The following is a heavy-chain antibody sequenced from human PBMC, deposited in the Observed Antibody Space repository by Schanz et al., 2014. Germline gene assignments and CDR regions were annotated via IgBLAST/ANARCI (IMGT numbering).Heavy chain of an antibody. CDR1: GFTFSSYA. CDR3: ARERGSERRKRNFDH. D-gene: IGHD3-10*01. V-gene: IGHV3-33*08. J-gene: IGHJ2*01. CDR2: VVFDENEK. Sequence: QVQLVDSGGGLVQPGGSLRLSCAASGFTFSSYALHWVRQAPGKGLEWVAVVVFDENEKFYADSVKGRFTISRDNAKTTLSLQLNRLRADDTAVYYCARERGSERRKRNFDHWGRGTLVTVSS.